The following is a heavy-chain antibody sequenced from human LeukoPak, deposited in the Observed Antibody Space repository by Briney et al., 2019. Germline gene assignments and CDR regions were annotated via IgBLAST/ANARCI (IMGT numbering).Heavy chain of an antibody. CDR1: GASISNTRHY. V-gene: IGHV3-11*01. J-gene: IGHJ4*02. Sequence: LSLTCTVSGASISNTRHYWGWIRQAPGKGLEWVSYISSSGSTIYYADSVKGRFTISRDNAKNSLYLQMNSLRAEDTAVYYCARDDSSGYCDYWGQGTLVTVSS. CDR3: ARDDSSGYCDY. CDR2: ISSSGSTI. D-gene: IGHD3-22*01.